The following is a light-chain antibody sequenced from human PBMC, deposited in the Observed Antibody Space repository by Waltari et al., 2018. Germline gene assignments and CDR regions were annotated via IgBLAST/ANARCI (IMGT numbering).Light chain of an antibody. V-gene: IGKV4-1*01. J-gene: IGKJ1*01. CDR1: QSVLSSSNNKNY. CDR2: WAS. Sequence: DIVMTQSPDSLAVSLGERVTINCKSSQSVLSSSNNKNYLVWYQQKPGQPPQLLIYWASTRESGVPDRFTGSGSGTDFTLTISSLQAEDVAVYYCQQFYNTPWTFGQGTKVEIK. CDR3: QQFYNTPWT.